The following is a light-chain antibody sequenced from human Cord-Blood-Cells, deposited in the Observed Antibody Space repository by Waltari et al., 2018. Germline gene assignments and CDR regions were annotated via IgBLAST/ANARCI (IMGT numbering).Light chain of an antibody. Sequence: EIVMTQSPATLSVSPGERATRPCRASQSVSSNLAWYQQKPGQAPRLLIYGASTRATGIPARFSGSGSGTEFTLTICSLQSEDFAVYYCQQYNNWPPFTFGPGTKVDIK. CDR3: QQYNNWPPFT. J-gene: IGKJ3*01. V-gene: IGKV3-15*01. CDR2: GAS. CDR1: QSVSSN.